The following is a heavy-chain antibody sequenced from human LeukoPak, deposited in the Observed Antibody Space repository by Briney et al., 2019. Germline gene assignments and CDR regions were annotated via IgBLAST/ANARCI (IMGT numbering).Heavy chain of an antibody. D-gene: IGHD3-3*01. V-gene: IGHV4-4*09. CDR2: IYTSGST. CDR3: ARHGDFWSAYSQGYMDV. CDR1: GGSISSYY. Sequence: SETLSLTCTVSGGSISSYYWSWIRQPPGKGLEWIGYIYTSGSTNYNPSLKSRVTMSVDTSKNQFSLKLSSVTAADTAVYYCARHGDFWSAYSQGYMDVWGKGTTVTVSS. J-gene: IGHJ6*03.